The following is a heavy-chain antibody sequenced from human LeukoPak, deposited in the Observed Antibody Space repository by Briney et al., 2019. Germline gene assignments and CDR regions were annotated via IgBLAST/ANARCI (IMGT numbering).Heavy chain of an antibody. J-gene: IGHJ4*02. CDR3: ARGLGEAARLIDY. D-gene: IGHD6-6*01. CDR2: IYYSGST. CDR1: GGSISSYY. Sequence: SETLSLTCTVSGGSISSYYWSWIRQPPGKGLEWIGYIYYSGSTNYNPSLKSRVTISVDTSKNQFSLKLSSVTAADTDVYYCARGLGEAARLIDYWGQGTLVTVSS. V-gene: IGHV4-59*01.